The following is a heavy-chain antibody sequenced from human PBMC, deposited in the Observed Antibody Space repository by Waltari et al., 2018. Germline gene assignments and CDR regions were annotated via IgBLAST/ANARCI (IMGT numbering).Heavy chain of an antibody. CDR2: INHRGST. D-gene: IGHD1-26*01. CDR3: ARGLKGLGGYRTDAFDI. J-gene: IGHJ3*02. V-gene: IGHV4-34*01. Sequence: QVQLQQWGAGLLKPSETLSLTCAVYGGSFSGYYWSWIRQPPGKGLEWIGEINHRGSTNYNPSLKSRVTISVDTSKNHFSLKLSSVTAADTAVYYCARGLKGLGGYRTDAFDIWGQGTMVTVSS. CDR1: GGSFSGYY.